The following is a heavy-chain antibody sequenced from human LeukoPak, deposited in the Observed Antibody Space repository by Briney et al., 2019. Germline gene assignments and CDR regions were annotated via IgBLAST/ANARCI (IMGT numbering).Heavy chain of an antibody. D-gene: IGHD3-22*01. J-gene: IGHJ3*02. CDR1: GFTLSNHW. Sequence: GGSLRLSCAASGFTLSNHWMHWVRQVPGKGLVWVSRIGGDEIWTSYADSVKGRFIIPRDNAKDTLYLQMNSLRTEDTAVYYCAREYNSGPKQTDAFDIWGQGTMVTVSS. V-gene: IGHV3-74*01. CDR3: AREYNSGPKQTDAFDI. CDR2: IGGDEIWT.